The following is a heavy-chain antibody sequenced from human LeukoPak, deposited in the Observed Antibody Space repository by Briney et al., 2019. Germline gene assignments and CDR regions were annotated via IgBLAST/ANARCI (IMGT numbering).Heavy chain of an antibody. D-gene: IGHD3-10*01. CDR3: ARRAYGSGSQYGP. V-gene: IGHV1-69*06. CDR1: GGTFSSYA. Sequence: SVKVSCKASGGTFSSYAISWVRQAPGQGLEWMGGIIPIFGTANYAQKFQGRVTITADKSTTTAYMELSSLRSEDTAVYYCARRAYGSGSQYGPWGQGTLVTVSS. J-gene: IGHJ5*02. CDR2: IIPIFGTA.